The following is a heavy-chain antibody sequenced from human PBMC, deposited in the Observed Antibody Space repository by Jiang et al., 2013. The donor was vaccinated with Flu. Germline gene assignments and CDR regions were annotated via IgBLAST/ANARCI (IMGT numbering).Heavy chain of an antibody. V-gene: IGHV1-3*01. CDR2: INVNKGDT. J-gene: IGHJ4*02. D-gene: IGHD2-15*01. CDR1: GYTFTTYA. Sequence: SVKVSCKASGYTFTTYAMHWVRQAPGQGLEWLGWINVNKGDTKYSQSLQARLTITRDTSASTAYMELSSLRSEDTAVYYCVRDYCSGGRCYVGYWGQGTLVTVSS. CDR3: VRDYCSGGRCYVGY.